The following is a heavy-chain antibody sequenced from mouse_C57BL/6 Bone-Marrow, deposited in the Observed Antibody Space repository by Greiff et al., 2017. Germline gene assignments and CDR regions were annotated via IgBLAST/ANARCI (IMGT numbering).Heavy chain of an antibody. V-gene: IGHV1-81*01. CDR3: ARGAYDGYYEGLFAY. CDR1: GYTFTSYG. J-gene: IGHJ3*01. Sequence: VKLMESGAELARPGASVKLSCKASGYTFTSYGISWVKQRTGQGLEWIGEIYPRSGNTYYNEKFKGKATLTADKSSSTAYMELRSLTSEDSAVYFCARGAYDGYYEGLFAYWGQGTLVTVSA. D-gene: IGHD2-3*01. CDR2: IYPRSGNT.